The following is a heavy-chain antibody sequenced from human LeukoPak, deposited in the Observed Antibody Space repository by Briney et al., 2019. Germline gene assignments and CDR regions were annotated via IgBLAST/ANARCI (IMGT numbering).Heavy chain of an antibody. J-gene: IGHJ3*02. D-gene: IGHD5-12*01. CDR3: AREDSGYDNNAFDI. V-gene: IGHV3-48*03. CDR1: GFTFSIYE. CDR2: ISSSGSII. Sequence: GGSLRLSCAASGFTFSIYEMNWVRQAPGKGLEWVSYISSSGSIIYYAESVKGRFTISRDNAKNSLYLQMNSLRAEDTAVYYCAREDSGYDNNAFDIWGQGTMVTVSS.